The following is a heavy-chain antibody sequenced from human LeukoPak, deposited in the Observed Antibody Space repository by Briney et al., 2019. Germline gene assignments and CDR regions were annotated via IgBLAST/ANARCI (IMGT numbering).Heavy chain of an antibody. Sequence: GASVKVSCKASGYTFTSYDINWVRQATGQGLERMGWMNPNSGNTGYAQKFQGRVTMTRNTSISTAYMELSSLRSEDTAVYYCARDVRGRILTGGLHEGFDPWGQGTLVTVSS. D-gene: IGHD3-9*01. CDR2: MNPNSGNT. CDR1: GYTFTSYD. CDR3: ARDVRGRILTGGLHEGFDP. V-gene: IGHV1-8*01. J-gene: IGHJ5*02.